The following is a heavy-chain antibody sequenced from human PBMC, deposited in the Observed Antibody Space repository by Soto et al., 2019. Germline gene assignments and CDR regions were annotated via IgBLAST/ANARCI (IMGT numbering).Heavy chain of an antibody. CDR2: ISGSGTAT. J-gene: IGHJ6*02. CDR3: ARDALGLDV. Sequence: EVKLLESGGGLVQPGGSMRLSCEASGFPFWTYSMSWVRQAPRKGLEWVSGISGSGTATYYTDSVKGRFTVSRDISKNTVYLQLNSVTVEDTGLYYCARDALGLDVWGQGTTVTVSS. CDR1: GFPFWTYS. V-gene: IGHV3-23*01.